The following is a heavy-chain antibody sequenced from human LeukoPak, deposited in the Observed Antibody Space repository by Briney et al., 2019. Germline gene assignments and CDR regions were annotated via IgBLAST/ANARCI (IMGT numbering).Heavy chain of an antibody. D-gene: IGHD4-23*01. V-gene: IGHV1-46*01. CDR1: GYTFTIYY. J-gene: IGHJ4*02. Sequence: ASVTVSFKASGYTFTIYYMHWVRQAPGQGLEWVGIINPSGGSTSYAQKFQGRVTMTRDTSTSTVYMELSSLRSEDTAVYYCARPYGGNFAPFDYGGQGTLVTVFS. CDR2: INPSGGST. CDR3: ARPYGGNFAPFDY.